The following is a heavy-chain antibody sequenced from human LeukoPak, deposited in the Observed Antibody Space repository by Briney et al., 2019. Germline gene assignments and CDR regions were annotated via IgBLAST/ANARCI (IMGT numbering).Heavy chain of an antibody. Sequence: AASVKVSCKASGYTFTSYGISWVRQAPGQGLEWMGWISAYNGNTNYAQKLQGRVTMTTDTSTSTAYMELRSLRSDDTAVYYCAREGAIYQYSYGSYYYYGMDVWGQGTTVTVSS. CDR3: AREGAIYQYSYGSYYYYGMDV. V-gene: IGHV1-18*01. CDR2: ISAYNGNT. CDR1: GYTFTSYG. D-gene: IGHD5-18*01. J-gene: IGHJ6*02.